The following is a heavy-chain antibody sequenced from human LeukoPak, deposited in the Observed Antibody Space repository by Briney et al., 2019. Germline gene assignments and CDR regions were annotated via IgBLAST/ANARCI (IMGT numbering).Heavy chain of an antibody. CDR1: GFTFSSYE. V-gene: IGHV3-48*03. CDR3: AKNGDRGAYCTGGTCYPYFYYYMDV. J-gene: IGHJ6*03. Sequence: GGSLRLSCAASGFTFSSYEMNWVRQAPGKGLEWVSYISSSGSTIYYADSVKGRFTISRDNTKNSLYLQMNSLRAEDTAIYYCAKNGDRGAYCTGGTCYPYFYYYMDVWGKGSTVTI. D-gene: IGHD2-15*01. CDR2: ISSSGSTI.